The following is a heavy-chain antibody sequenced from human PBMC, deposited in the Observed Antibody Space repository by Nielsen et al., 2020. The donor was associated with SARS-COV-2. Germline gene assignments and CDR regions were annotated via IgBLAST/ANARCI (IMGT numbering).Heavy chain of an antibody. V-gene: IGHV3-9*01. D-gene: IGHD3-22*01. CDR3: AKARAYDTSGYYSITYSFDY. CDR1: GFSFDDYA. CDR2: ISWNSGSI. J-gene: IGHJ4*02. Sequence: GGSLRLSCAASGFSFDDYAMHWVRQAPGKGLEWVSGISWNSGSIVYVDSVKGRFTISRDNAKNSLYLQMNSLRAEDTALYYCAKARAYDTSGYYSITYSFDYWGQGTLVTVSS.